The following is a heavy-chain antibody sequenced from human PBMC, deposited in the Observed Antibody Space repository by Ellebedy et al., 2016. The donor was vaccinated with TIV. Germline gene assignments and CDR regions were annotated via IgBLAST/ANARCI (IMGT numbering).Heavy chain of an antibody. Sequence: AASVKVSCKASGFTFTNYYIHWVRQAPGQGLEWMGIINPTGGNTRYAQKLQGRVTMTTDTSISTAYMELSRLRSDDTAVYYCARDRHDYGGNEMGDYWGQGTLVTVSS. J-gene: IGHJ4*02. CDR2: INPTGGNT. CDR1: GFTFTNYY. CDR3: ARDRHDYGGNEMGDY. D-gene: IGHD4-23*01. V-gene: IGHV1-46*04.